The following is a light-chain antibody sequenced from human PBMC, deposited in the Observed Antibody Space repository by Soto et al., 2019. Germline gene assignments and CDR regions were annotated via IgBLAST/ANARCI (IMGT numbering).Light chain of an antibody. CDR2: DVS. J-gene: IGLJ1*01. CDR1: SSDVGGYNY. CDR3: SSYKSRTTPFV. Sequence: QSALTQPASVSGSPGQSITISCTGTSSDVGGYNYVSWYQQHPGKAPKLMIYDVSDRPSGVSNRFSGSKSGNTASLTISGLKAEDGAFYFCSSYKSRTTPFVFETGTRVTAL. V-gene: IGLV2-14*03.